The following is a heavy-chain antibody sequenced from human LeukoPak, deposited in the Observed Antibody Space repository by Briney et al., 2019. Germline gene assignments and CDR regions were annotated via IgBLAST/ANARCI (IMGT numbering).Heavy chain of an antibody. CDR1: AGSISRYY. D-gene: IGHD6-19*01. Sequence: SETLSLTSTVSAGSISRYYWSWIRQPPGKGLEWIGYIYYTGSTSYNPSLKSRVTISVDTSKNQFSLKLSSVTAADTAMYYCATEGKMGGYYSSGTLGTFDMWGQRTMVTVSS. CDR2: IYYTGST. J-gene: IGHJ3*02. CDR3: ATEGKMGGYYSSGTLGTFDM. V-gene: IGHV4-59*01.